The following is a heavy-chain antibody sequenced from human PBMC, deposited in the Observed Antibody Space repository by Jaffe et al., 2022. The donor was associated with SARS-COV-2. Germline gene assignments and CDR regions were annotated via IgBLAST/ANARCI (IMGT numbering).Heavy chain of an antibody. CDR1: GFTFSSYA. V-gene: IGHV3-23*01. D-gene: IGHD3-22*01. CDR3: AKKPTRDSSGYYYGMDV. CDR2: ISGSGGST. J-gene: IGHJ6*02. Sequence: EVQLLESGGGLVQPGGSLRLSCAASGFTFSSYAMSWVRQAPGKGLEWVSAISGSGGSTYYADSVKGRFTISRDNSKNTLYLQMNSLRAEDTAVYYCAKKPTRDSSGYYYGMDVWGQGTTVTVSS.